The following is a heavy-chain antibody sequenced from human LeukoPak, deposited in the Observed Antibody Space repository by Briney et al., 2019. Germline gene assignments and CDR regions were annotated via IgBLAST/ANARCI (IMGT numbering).Heavy chain of an antibody. CDR2: ISHEGSVK. CDR3: ARVKGERLLYDAFDI. V-gene: IGHV3-30*03. CDR1: GFSFGSYG. D-gene: IGHD1-1*01. Sequence: SLRLSCAASGFSFGSYGIHWVRQAPGKGLEWVAVISHEGSVKYHADSVKGRFTVSRDNSKNTLYLQMNSLRAEDTAVYYCARVKGERLLYDAFDIWGQGAMVTVSS. J-gene: IGHJ3*02.